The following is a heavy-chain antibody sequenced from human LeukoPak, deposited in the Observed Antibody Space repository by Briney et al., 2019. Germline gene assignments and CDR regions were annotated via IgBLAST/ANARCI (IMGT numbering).Heavy chain of an antibody. D-gene: IGHD1-7*01. Sequence: PGGSLRLSCAASGFTFSGSFIHWVRQASGKGLEWVGRIRSKADSYATGYAASVRGRFTISRDDSKNTAYLQMNSLKTEDTAVYYCTRQAMGTGTTDYWGPGTLVTASS. CDR3: TRQAMGTGTTDY. CDR2: IRSKADSYAT. J-gene: IGHJ4*02. V-gene: IGHV3-73*01. CDR1: GFTFSGSF.